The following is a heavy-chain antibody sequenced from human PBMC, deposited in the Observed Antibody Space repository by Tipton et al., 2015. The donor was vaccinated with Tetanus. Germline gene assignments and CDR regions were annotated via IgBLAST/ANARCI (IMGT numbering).Heavy chain of an antibody. D-gene: IGHD3-10*01. V-gene: IGHV1-8*01. CDR1: GYTFTSYD. CDR3: ARELGGSGFPDY. J-gene: IGHJ4*02. CDR2: MKPNSGST. Sequence: QLVQSGPEVKKPGASVRVSCKTSGYTFTSYDIHWVRQATGQGLEWMGWMKPNSGSTGSAQKFRGRLTMTADTSTNTAYMELSRLRSDDTAVYYCARELGGSGFPDYWGQGTLVTVSS.